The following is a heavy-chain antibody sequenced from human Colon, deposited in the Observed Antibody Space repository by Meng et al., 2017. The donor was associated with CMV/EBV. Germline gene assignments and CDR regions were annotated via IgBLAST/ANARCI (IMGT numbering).Heavy chain of an antibody. J-gene: IGHJ4*02. CDR3: AILTVAAPFDY. D-gene: IGHD6-6*01. V-gene: IGHV1-2*02. CDR2: IKPHSDVT. Sequence: ASVKVSCKASGYSVSDKYLHWVRQAPGQGLEWMGWIKPHSDVTNYAKRFQGRVSMTRDTSINTAYMELSSLTSDDTAVYYCAILTVAAPFDYWGQGTLGTVSS. CDR1: GYSVSDKY.